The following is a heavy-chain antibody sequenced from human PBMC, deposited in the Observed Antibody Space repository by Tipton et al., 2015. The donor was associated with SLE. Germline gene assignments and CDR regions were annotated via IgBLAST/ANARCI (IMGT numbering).Heavy chain of an antibody. CDR3: ARFTYCDSLFDP. CDR2: INHSGST. Sequence: TLSLTCAVYGGSFSGYYWSWIRQPPGKGLEWIGEINHSGSTNYNPSLKSRVTISVDTSKNQFSLKLSSVTAADTAVYYCARFTYCDSLFDPWGQGTLVTVSS. CDR1: GGSFSGYY. D-gene: IGHD3-22*01. J-gene: IGHJ5*02. V-gene: IGHV4-34*01.